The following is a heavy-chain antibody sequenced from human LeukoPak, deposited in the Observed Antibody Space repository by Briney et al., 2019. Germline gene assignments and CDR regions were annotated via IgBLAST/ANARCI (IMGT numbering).Heavy chain of an antibody. CDR1: GFTFSDYY. Sequence: GGSLRLSCAASGFTFSDYYMSWIRQAPGKGLVWVSYISSSSSNTNYADSVKGRFTISRDNAKNSLYLQMNSLRAEDTAVYYCARDRVQLERRFYYYYYGMDVWGKGTTVTVSS. J-gene: IGHJ6*04. D-gene: IGHD1-1*01. CDR3: ARDRVQLERRFYYYYYGMDV. V-gene: IGHV3-11*06. CDR2: ISSSSSNT.